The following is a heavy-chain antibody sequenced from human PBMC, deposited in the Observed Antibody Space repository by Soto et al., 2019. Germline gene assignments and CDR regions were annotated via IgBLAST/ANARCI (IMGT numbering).Heavy chain of an antibody. CDR3: ARERPDGATLDP. V-gene: IGHV4-59*12. D-gene: IGHD6-6*01. Sequence: SETLSLTCTVSGGSISSSYWSWIRQPPGKGLEWIGEIFHSGSTNYNPSLKTRVTISVDTSKNQFSLKLSSVTAADTAVYYCARERPDGATLDPWGQGTLVTAPQ. CDR1: GGSISSSY. J-gene: IGHJ5*02. CDR2: IFHSGST.